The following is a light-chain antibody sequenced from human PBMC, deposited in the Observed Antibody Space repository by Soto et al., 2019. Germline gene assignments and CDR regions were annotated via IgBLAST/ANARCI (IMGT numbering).Light chain of an antibody. CDR2: EVT. V-gene: IGLV2-14*03. Sequence: QSALTQPASVSGSPGQSITIPCTGTTNDIGTYTYVSWFQQHPGEAPKLMIYEVTNRPSGVSNRFSGSKSGNTASLTISGLQAEDEAHYYCSSYTGTSSYVVFGGGTQLTVL. J-gene: IGLJ2*01. CDR3: SSYTGTSSYVV. CDR1: TNDIGTYTY.